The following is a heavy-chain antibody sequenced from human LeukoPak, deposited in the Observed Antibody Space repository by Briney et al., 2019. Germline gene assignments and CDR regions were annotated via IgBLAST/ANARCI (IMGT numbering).Heavy chain of an antibody. D-gene: IGHD1-14*01. CDR2: ISHSGST. V-gene: IGHV4-59*01. J-gene: IGHJ6*02. CDR1: GGSINSYY. CDR3: AAMRYGRDYYYGMDV. Sequence: SETLSLTCSVTGGSINSYYWSWIRQPPGNGLEWIGYISHSGSTDSNPSLKSRVTISLDTSNNQFSLKLTSVTAADTAVYYCAAMRYGRDYYYGMDVWGQGTTVTVSS.